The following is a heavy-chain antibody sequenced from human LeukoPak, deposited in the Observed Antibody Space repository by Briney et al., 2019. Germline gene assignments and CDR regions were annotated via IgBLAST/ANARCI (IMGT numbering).Heavy chain of an antibody. CDR2: VTGNGGST. D-gene: IGHD3-10*01. V-gene: IGHV3-23*01. CDR1: GFTFSTYA. Sequence: GGSLRLSCAASGFTFSTYAMTWVRQAPGKGLGWVSTVTGNGGSTYYADSVKGRFTISRDNSKNTLYLQMNSLRAEDTAVYYCAKDPMVRGLTYDCWGQGTLVTVSS. J-gene: IGHJ4*02. CDR3: AKDPMVRGLTYDC.